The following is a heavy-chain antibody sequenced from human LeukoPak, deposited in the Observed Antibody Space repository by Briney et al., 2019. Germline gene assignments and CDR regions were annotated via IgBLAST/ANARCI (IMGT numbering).Heavy chain of an antibody. CDR3: VKGHCSSSRWFSNYYYYMDG. J-gene: IGHJ6*03. CDR1: GFTFDEYA. D-gene: IGHD2-2*01. V-gene: IGHV3-9*01. CDR2: ISWNSGSI. Sequence: GGSLRLSCAGSGFTFDEYAMHWVRQAPGKALEWVSGISWNSGSIAYADSVKGRFTISRDNAKNLLFLQMSSLRAADTAFYYCVKGHCSSSRWFSNYYYYMDGLGTGTTVTVSS.